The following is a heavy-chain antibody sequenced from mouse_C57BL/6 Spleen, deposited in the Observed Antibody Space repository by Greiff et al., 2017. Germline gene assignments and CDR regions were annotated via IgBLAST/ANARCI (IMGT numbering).Heavy chain of an antibody. CDR1: GYSITSGYY. CDR3: ARGGSNYGGCAY. D-gene: IGHD2-5*01. V-gene: IGHV3-6*01. Sequence: EVQVVESGPGLVKPSQSLSLTCSVTGYSITSGYYWNWIRQFPGNKLEWMGYISYDGSNNYNPSLKNRIYITRDPSKNQFFLKLNSVTTEDTATYYCARGGSNYGGCAYWGQGTLVTVSA. CDR2: ISYDGSN. J-gene: IGHJ3*01.